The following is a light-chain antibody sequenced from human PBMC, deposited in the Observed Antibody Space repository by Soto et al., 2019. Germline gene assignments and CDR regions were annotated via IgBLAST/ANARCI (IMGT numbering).Light chain of an antibody. CDR2: EVS. CDR1: SSDVGTYNY. CDR3: RSYTSSTDYV. J-gene: IGLJ1*01. Sequence: QSALTQPASVSGSPGQSITISCTGTSSDVGTYNYVSWYQQHPGKAPKLIIYEVSNRPSGVSNRFSGSKSGNTASLTISGLQAEEEADHYCRSYTSSTDYVFGTGTKVT. V-gene: IGLV2-14*01.